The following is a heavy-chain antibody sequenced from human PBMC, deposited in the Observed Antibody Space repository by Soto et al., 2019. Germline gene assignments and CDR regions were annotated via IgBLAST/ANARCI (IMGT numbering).Heavy chain of an antibody. CDR3: ARVVAVVVPAAMVFAY. CDR2: IYYSGST. J-gene: IGHJ4*02. V-gene: IGHV4-31*03. Sequence: SETLSLTCTVSGGSISSGGYYWSWIRQHPGKGLEWIGYIYYSGSTYYNPSLKSRVTISVDTSKNQFSLKLSSVTAADTAVYYCARVVAVVVPAAMVFAYWGQGTLVTVSS. D-gene: IGHD2-2*01. CDR1: GGSISSGGYY.